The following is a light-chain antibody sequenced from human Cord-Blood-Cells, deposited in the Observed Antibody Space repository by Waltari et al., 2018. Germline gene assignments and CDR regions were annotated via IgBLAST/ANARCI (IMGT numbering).Light chain of an antibody. CDR3: LLSYSGARPWV. Sequence: QAVVTQEPPLTVSPGRTVNPNRCSKHGADNSGHYPYWFKQKPGQAPRTLIYDTSNKHSWTPARFSGSLLGGKAALTLSGAQPEDEAEYYCLLSYSGARPWVFGGGTKLTVL. V-gene: IGLV7-46*01. J-gene: IGLJ3*02. CDR2: DTS. CDR1: HGADNSGHY.